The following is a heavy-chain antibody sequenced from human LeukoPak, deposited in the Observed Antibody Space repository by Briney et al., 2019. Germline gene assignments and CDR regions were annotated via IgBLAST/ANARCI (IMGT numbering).Heavy chain of an antibody. D-gene: IGHD3-10*01. Sequence: GGSLRLSCAASGFPFSSYAMHWVRQAPGKGLEWVALISYDGNNKYYADSVKGRFTISRDNAKNSLYLQMNSLRAEDTAVYYCARDNIVWFGEGYFDLWGRGTLVTVSS. J-gene: IGHJ2*01. V-gene: IGHV3-30-3*01. CDR1: GFPFSSYA. CDR2: ISYDGNNK. CDR3: ARDNIVWFGEGYFDL.